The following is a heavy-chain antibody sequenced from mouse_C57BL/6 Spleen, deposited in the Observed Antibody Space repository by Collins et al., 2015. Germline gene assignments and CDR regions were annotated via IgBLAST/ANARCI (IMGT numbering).Heavy chain of an antibody. CDR1: GFSLTSYG. V-gene: IGHV2-2-2*01. CDR3: VRIYDYAY. D-gene: IGHD2-4*01. J-gene: IGHJ3*01. Sequence: QVQMKQSGPGLVQPSQSLSITCTVSGFSLTSYGVHWVRQSPGKGLEWLGVIWSGGSTDYNAAFISRLSISKDNSKSQVFFKMNSPQADDTAIYYCVRIYDYAYWGQGTLVTVSA. CDR2: IWSGGST.